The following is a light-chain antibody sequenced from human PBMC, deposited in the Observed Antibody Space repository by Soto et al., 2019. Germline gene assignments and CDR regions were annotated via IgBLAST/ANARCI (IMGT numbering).Light chain of an antibody. CDR2: DAS. V-gene: IGKV1-39*01. CDR1: QSINSF. Sequence: DIQMTQSPSSLSASEGDRITITCRASQSINSFLNWYQQKSGKAPKLLIYDASTLQSGVPSRFSGRGSETEFTLTITSLQPDDFATYYCQQSYNTPFTFGPGTKVDVK. CDR3: QQSYNTPFT. J-gene: IGKJ3*01.